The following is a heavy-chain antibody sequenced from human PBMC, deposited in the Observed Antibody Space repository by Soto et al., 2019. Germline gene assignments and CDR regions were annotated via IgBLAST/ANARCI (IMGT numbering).Heavy chain of an antibody. CDR2: IYYSGST. CDR1: GGSISSYY. D-gene: IGHD4-17*01. Sequence: SETLSLTCTVSGGSISSYYWSWIRQPPGKGLEWIGYIYYSGSTNYNPSLKSRVTISVDTSKNQFSLKLSSVTAADTAVYYCARDTYGDYFDYWGQGTLVTVSS. V-gene: IGHV4-59*01. J-gene: IGHJ4*02. CDR3: ARDTYGDYFDY.